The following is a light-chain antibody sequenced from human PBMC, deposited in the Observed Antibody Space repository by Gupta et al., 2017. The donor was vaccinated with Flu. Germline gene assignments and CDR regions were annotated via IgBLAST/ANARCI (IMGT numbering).Light chain of an antibody. CDR1: SSDVGGYNY. CDR3: SSYTSSSTLEGV. V-gene: IGLV2-14*01. CDR2: EVS. J-gene: IGLJ2*01. Sequence: TISCTGTSSDVGGYNYVAWYQQHPGKAPKLMIYEVSNRPSGVSNRFSGSKSGNTASLTISGLQAEDEADYYCSSYTSSSTLEGVFGGGTKLTVL.